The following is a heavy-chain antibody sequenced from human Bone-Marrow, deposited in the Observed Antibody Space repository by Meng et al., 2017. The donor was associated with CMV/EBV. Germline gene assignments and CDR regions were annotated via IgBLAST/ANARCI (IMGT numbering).Heavy chain of an antibody. V-gene: IGHV4-59*12. D-gene: IGHD3-3*01. J-gene: IGHJ6*02. CDR3: ARDGLTIFGVVTSYYYYYGMDV. CDR2: IYYSGST. Sequence: GSLRLSCTVSGGSISSYYWSWIRQPRGKGLEWIGYIYYSGSTNYNPSLKSRVTISVDTSKNQFSLKLSSVTAADTAVYYCARDGLTIFGVVTSYYYYYGMDVWGQGTTVTVSS. CDR1: GGSISSYY.